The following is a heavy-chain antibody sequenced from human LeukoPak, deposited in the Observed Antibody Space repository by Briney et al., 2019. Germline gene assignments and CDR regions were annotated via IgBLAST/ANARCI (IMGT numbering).Heavy chain of an antibody. CDR2: ISYDGSNK. J-gene: IGHJ4*02. CDR3: AKGRYPPRYYFDY. CDR1: GFTFSSYG. D-gene: IGHD1-1*01. V-gene: IGHV3-30*18. Sequence: PGGSLRLSCAASGFTFSSYGMHWVRQAPGKGLEWVAVISYDGSNKYYADSVKGRFTISRDNSKNTLYLQMNSLRAVDTAVYYCAKGRYPPRYYFDYWGQGTLVTVSS.